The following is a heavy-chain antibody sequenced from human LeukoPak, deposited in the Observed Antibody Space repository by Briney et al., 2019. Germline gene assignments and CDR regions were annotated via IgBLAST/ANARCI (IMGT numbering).Heavy chain of an antibody. CDR1: RGSISPYF. Sequence: SETLSLTCTVSRGSISPYFWSWIRQPPGKGLEWIGYISYRGNTNYNPSLKSRVSLSLDTSKGQFSLKVNSVTAADTAVYYCARMARDSNDYWGQGTLVTVSS. J-gene: IGHJ4*02. V-gene: IGHV4-59*08. CDR3: ARMARDSNDY. D-gene: IGHD5-24*01. CDR2: ISYRGNT.